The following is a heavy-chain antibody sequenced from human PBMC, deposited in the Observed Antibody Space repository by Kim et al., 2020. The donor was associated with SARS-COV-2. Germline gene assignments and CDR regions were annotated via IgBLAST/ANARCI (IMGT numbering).Heavy chain of an antibody. CDR1: GFTFSSYE. CDR2: ISSSGSTI. Sequence: GGSLRLSCAASGFTFSSYEMNWVRQAPGKGLEWVSYISSSGSTIYYADSVKGRFTISRDNAKNSLYLQMNSLRAEDTAVYYCARGSIRITMIVVVQCMDVWGQGTPVTVSS. J-gene: IGHJ6*02. D-gene: IGHD3-22*01. CDR3: ARGSIRITMIVVVQCMDV. V-gene: IGHV3-48*03.